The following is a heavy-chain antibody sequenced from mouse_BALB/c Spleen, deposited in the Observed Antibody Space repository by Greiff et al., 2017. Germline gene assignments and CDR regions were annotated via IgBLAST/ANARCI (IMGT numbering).Heavy chain of an antibody. D-gene: IGHD2-3*01. Sequence: VQLQQSGTVLARPGASVKMSCKASGYTFTSYWMHWVKQRPGQGLEWIGAIYPGNSDTSYNQKFKGKAKLTAVTSTSTAYMELSSLTNEDSAVYYCTRGTFYDGYPYAMDYWGQGTSVTVSS. CDR1: GYTFTSYW. J-gene: IGHJ4*01. CDR3: TRGTFYDGYPYAMDY. V-gene: IGHV1-5*01. CDR2: IYPGNSDT.